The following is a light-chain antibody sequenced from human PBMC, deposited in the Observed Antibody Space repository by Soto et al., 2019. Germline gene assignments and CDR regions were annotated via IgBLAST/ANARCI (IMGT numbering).Light chain of an antibody. J-gene: IGKJ2*01. Sequence: DIQMTQSPSSLSASVGDRVTITCRASQSISMYLNWYQQKPVKAPKILIFAASTLLSGVPSRLSGCGSATDFTLTISSLQPEDFATYFCQHSYTTSYTLGQGTKLEIK. CDR3: QHSYTTSYT. CDR2: AAS. CDR1: QSISMY. V-gene: IGKV1-39*01.